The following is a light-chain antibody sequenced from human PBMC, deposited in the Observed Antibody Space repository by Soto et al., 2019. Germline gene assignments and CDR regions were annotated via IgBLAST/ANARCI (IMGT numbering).Light chain of an antibody. CDR1: QSISNY. CDR2: GAS. Sequence: EIVLTQSPATLSLSPGERATLSCRASQSISNYLAWYQHKPGQAPRLLIYGASFRATDIPNRFSGRGSGTDFTLSISRLEPEDFAVYYCQQYVTSPRTFGQGTKVDIK. V-gene: IGKV3-20*01. CDR3: QQYVTSPRT. J-gene: IGKJ1*01.